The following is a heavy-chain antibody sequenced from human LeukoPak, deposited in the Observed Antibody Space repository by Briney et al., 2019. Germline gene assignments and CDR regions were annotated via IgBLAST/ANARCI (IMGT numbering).Heavy chain of an antibody. CDR2: IYHSGST. V-gene: IGHV4-38-2*02. D-gene: IGHD6-13*01. CDR1: GYSISSGYY. Sequence: SETLSLTCTVSGYSISSGYYWGWIRQPPGKGLERIGSIYHSGSTCYNPSLKSRVTISVDTSKNQFSLKLSSVTAPDTAVYYCARDLTGGSSWYQYYFDYWGQGTLVTVSS. J-gene: IGHJ4*02. CDR3: ARDLTGGSSWYQYYFDY.